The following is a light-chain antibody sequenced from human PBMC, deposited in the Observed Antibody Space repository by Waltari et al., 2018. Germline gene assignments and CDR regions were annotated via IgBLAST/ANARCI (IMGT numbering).Light chain of an antibody. CDR1: ALPNKY. CDR2: EDV. Sequence: SYELTQPPSVSVSPGQTARITCPGDALPNKYAYWYQQKSGHAPVQVIYEDVKRPSGILERFSGSSSVTMVTLTISGAQVEDEADYYCYSTDSSGNVQVFGGGTKLTVL. J-gene: IGLJ2*01. V-gene: IGLV3-10*01. CDR3: YSTDSSGNVQV.